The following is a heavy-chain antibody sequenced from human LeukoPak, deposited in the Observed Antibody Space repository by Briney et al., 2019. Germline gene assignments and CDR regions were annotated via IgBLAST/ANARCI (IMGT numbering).Heavy chain of an antibody. CDR1: GYTFISYD. J-gene: IGHJ6*03. CDR3: ARKIASTRLGVRYYYMDV. V-gene: IGHV1-8*01. D-gene: IGHD2-2*01. Sequence: ASVKVSCKASGYTFISYDIVWLRQATGQGLEWMGYMNPKSGNTDYVQNFQGRVTMTRDTSITTAYMELSGLRSVDTAVYYCARKIASTRLGVRYYYMDVWGEGTTVTISS. CDR2: MNPKSGNT.